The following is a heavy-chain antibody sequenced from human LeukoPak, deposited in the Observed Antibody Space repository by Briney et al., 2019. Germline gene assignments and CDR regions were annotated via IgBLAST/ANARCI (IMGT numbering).Heavy chain of an antibody. J-gene: IGHJ4*02. CDR2: INPSGGST. CDR3: ARDLSTVTTALVDC. V-gene: IGHV1-46*01. CDR1: GYTFTSYG. Sequence: ASVKVSCKASGYTFTSYGISWVRQAPGQGLEWMGIINPSGGSTSYAQKFQGRVTMTRDMSTSTVYMELSSLRSEDTAVYYCARDLSTVTTALVDCWGQGTLVTVSS. D-gene: IGHD4-17*01.